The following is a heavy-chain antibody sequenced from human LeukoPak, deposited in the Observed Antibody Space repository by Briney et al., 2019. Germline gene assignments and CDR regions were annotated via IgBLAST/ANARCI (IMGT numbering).Heavy chain of an antibody. J-gene: IGHJ4*02. CDR2: VYYSGGT. CDR3: ARTLYGDYGEYYFDY. V-gene: IGHV4-59*01. Sequence: PSETLSLTCTVSGGSISTYYWSWIRQPPGKGLEWIGYVYYSGGTDYNPSLKSRVTISVDTSQNQFSLRLNSVTAADTAVYYCARTLYGDYGEYYFDYWGQGTLVTVSS. CDR1: GGSISTYY. D-gene: IGHD4-17*01.